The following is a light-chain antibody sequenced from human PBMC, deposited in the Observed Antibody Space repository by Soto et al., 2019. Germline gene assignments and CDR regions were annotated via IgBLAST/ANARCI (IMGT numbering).Light chain of an antibody. CDR3: CSYAGSSTYV. J-gene: IGLJ1*01. V-gene: IGLV2-23*02. CDR1: SSDVGSYNL. CDR2: EVN. Sequence: QSALAQPASVSGSPGQSIIISCTGTSSDVGSYNLVSWYQQHPGKAPKLMIYEVNKRPSGVSSRFSGSKSGNTASLTISGLQAEDEADYYCCSYAGSSTYVFGTGTKVTVL.